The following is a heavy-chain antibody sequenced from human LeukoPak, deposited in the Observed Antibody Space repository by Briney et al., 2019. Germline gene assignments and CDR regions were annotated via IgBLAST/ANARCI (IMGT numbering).Heavy chain of an antibody. CDR3: ARGDYYDCSGPGLVAFDI. D-gene: IGHD3-22*01. CDR2: IIPIFGTA. J-gene: IGHJ3*02. V-gene: IGHV1-69*05. CDR1: GGTFSSYA. Sequence: ASVKVSCKASGGTFSSYAISWVRQAPGQGLEWMGGIIPIFGTANYAQKFQGRVTITTDESTSTAYMELSRLRSEDTAVYYCARGDYYDCSGPGLVAFDIWGQGTMVTVSS.